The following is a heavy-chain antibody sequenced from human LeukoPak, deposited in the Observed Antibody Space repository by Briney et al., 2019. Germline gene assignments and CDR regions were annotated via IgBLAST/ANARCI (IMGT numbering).Heavy chain of an antibody. D-gene: IGHD3-16*01. V-gene: IGHV1-18*01. CDR1: GYTFTSYG. CDR2: ISAYNGNT. J-gene: IGHJ4*02. CDR3: ARGHSMITPRVYFDY. Sequence: ASVKVSCKASGYTFTSYGISWVRQAPGQGLEWMGWISAYNGNTNYAQKLQGRVTMTTDTSTSTAYMELRSLRSDDTAVYYCARGHSMITPRVYFDYWGQGTLVTVSS.